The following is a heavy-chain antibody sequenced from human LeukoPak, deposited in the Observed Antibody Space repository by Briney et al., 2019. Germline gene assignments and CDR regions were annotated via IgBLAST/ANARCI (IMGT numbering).Heavy chain of an antibody. Sequence: PGRSLRLSCAASGFTFSSYAMHWVRQAPGKGLEWVAVISYDGSNNYYADSVKGRFTISRDNSKNTLYLQMNSLRAEDTAVYYCAKDGYGSGSYSYYFDYWGQGTLVTVSS. J-gene: IGHJ4*02. V-gene: IGHV3-30-3*01. CDR1: GFTFSSYA. CDR2: ISYDGSNN. CDR3: AKDGYGSGSYSYYFDY. D-gene: IGHD3-10*01.